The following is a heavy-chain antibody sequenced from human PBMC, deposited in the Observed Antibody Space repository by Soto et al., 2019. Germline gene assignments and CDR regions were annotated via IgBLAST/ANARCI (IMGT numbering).Heavy chain of an antibody. CDR2: ISYDGSNK. CDR1: GFTFSSYA. Sequence: GGSMRLSCAASGFTFSSYAMHWVRQAPGKGLEWVAVISYDGSNKYYADSVKGRFTISRDNSKNTLYLQMNSLRAEDTAVYYCARDPRYFDWPKFSYYFDYWGQGTLVTVSS. J-gene: IGHJ4*02. V-gene: IGHV3-30-3*01. D-gene: IGHD3-9*01. CDR3: ARDPRYFDWPKFSYYFDY.